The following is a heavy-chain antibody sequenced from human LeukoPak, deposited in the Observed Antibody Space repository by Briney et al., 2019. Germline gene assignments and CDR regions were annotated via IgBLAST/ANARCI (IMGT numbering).Heavy chain of an antibody. CDR3: ARELVPYYTLYYYYYGMDV. D-gene: IGHD3-22*01. J-gene: IGHJ6*02. CDR2: MNPNSGNT. Sequence: ASVKVSCKASGYTFTSYGINWVRQATGQGLEWMGWMNPNSGNTGYAQKFQGRVTMTRNTSISTAYMELSSLRSEDTAVYYCARELVPYYTLYYYYYGMDVWGQGTTVTVSS. CDR1: GYTFTSYG. V-gene: IGHV1-8*01.